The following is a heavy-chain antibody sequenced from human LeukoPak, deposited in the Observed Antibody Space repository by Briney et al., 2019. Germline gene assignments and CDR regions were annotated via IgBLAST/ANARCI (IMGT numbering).Heavy chain of an antibody. V-gene: IGHV1-2*06. CDR1: EYTFTGYY. CDR3: ARMAIVVVPAAMNANY. CDR2: INPNSGGT. J-gene: IGHJ4*02. Sequence: ASVKVSCKASEYTFTGYYMHWVRQAPGQGREWMGRINPNSGGTHYAQKLQGRVTMTRDTSLSTAYMELSRLRSDDTAVYYCARMAIVVVPAAMNANYWGQGTLVTVSS. D-gene: IGHD2-2*01.